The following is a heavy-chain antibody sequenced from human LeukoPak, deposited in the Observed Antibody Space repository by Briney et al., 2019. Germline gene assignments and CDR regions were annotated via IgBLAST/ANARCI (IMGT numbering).Heavy chain of an antibody. Sequence: SQTLSLTCAISGDSVSGRSVAWNWIRRSPSRGLEWLGRTYYRSGWLNDYAASVKSRITINPDTSKNQFSLQLNSVTPEDTAVYYCARQFISLFDYWGQGILVTVS. D-gene: IGHD3-3*02. CDR3: ARQFISLFDY. V-gene: IGHV6-1*01. CDR1: GDSVSGRSVA. CDR2: TYYRSGWLN. J-gene: IGHJ4*02.